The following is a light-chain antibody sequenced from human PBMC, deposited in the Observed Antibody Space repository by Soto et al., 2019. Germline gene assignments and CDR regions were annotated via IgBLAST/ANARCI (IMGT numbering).Light chain of an antibody. J-gene: IGLJ3*02. CDR1: SSDVGGYNY. V-gene: IGLV2-14*03. CDR3: SSFTSTNTWV. Sequence: QSALTQPASVSGSPGQSITISCTGTSSDVGGYNYVSWYQQHPGKATKLMIYDVSHRPSGVSNRFSASKSGNTASLTISGLQAEDEADYYCSSFTSTNTWVFGGGTKLTVL. CDR2: DVS.